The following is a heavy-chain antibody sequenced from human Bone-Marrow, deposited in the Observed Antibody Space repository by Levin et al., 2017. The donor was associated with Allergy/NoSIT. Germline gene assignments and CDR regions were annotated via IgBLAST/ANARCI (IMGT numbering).Heavy chain of an antibody. CDR3: TRALPTAAAGTFGY. Sequence: ETLSLTCAASGFTFSNYYMNWVRQAPGKGLEWVANIKQDGSEKNYVDSVKGRFTISRDNAKNSLYLQMSSLRVEDTAIYYCTRALPTAAAGTFGYWGQGILVTVSS. CDR2: IKQDGSEK. CDR1: GFTFSNYY. V-gene: IGHV3-7*01. J-gene: IGHJ4*02. D-gene: IGHD6-13*01.